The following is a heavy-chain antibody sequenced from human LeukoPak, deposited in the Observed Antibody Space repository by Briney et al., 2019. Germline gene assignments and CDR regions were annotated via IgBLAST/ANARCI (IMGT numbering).Heavy chain of an antibody. CDR1: GDSITSYY. CDR3: ARSSANWYPYYMDV. Sequence: SETLSLTCTVSGDSITSYYWSWIRQPPGKGLEWIAYIYYSGRIKYNPSLNSRATISLDTSKNQVSLRLSAVTAADTATYYCARSSANWYPYYMDVWGKGATVTVSS. D-gene: IGHD2-2*01. J-gene: IGHJ6*03. CDR2: IYYSGRI. V-gene: IGHV4-59*01.